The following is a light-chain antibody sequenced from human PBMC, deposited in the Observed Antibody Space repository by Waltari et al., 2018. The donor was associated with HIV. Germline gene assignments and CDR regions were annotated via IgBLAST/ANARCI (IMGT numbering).Light chain of an antibody. V-gene: IGKV3-15*01. CDR3: QQYNHWPPYT. CDR1: QSINRH. Sequence: EVVMTQSPAPLSVSLGARATLSCRASQSINRHLAWYQHKPGQAPRLLFYGASTRATGVPARFSGSGSGTDFTLTISGLQSEDFAVYYCQQYNHWPPYTFGQGTKLEIK. CDR2: GAS. J-gene: IGKJ2*01.